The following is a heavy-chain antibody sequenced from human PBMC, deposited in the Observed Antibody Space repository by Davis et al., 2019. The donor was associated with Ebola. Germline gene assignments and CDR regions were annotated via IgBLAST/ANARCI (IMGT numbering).Heavy chain of an antibody. CDR1: GFTFRNYA. D-gene: IGHD3-3*01. V-gene: IGHV3-30*04. Sequence: PGGSLRLSCAASGFTFRNYAMHWVRQAPGKGLEWVAVVSHSEREKFYANSVKGRFTISRDNSENTLYLQMNSLTADGTAVYYCARAVFHEVLDYWGQGTPVTVSS. CDR2: VSHSEREK. J-gene: IGHJ4*02. CDR3: ARAVFHEVLDY.